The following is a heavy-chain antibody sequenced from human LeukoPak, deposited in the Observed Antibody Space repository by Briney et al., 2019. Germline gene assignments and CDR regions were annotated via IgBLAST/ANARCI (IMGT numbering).Heavy chain of an antibody. J-gene: IGHJ4*02. V-gene: IGHV3-23*01. Sequence: QAGGSLRLSCAASGFTFSSNAMGWVRQAPGKGLEGVSGISDGGDGTYYAESVKGRFTISRDNSKNTVFLQMNSLRAEDTAKYYCAKDKAPGSWHTPSDFWGQGTLVTVSS. CDR3: AKDKAPGSWHTPSDF. D-gene: IGHD6-13*01. CDR1: GFTFSSNA. CDR2: ISDGGDGT.